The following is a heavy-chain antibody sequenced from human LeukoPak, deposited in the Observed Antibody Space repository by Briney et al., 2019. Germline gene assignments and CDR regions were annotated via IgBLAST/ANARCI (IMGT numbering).Heavy chain of an antibody. Sequence: ASVKVSCKASGYTFTSYGISWVRQAPGQGLEWMGGIIPIFGTANYAQKFQGRVTITADESTSTAYMELSSLRSEDTAVYYCARGERDLLLPPTNFDYWGQGTLVTVSS. CDR3: ARGERDLLLPPTNFDY. D-gene: IGHD3-22*01. CDR1: GYTFTSYG. J-gene: IGHJ4*02. V-gene: IGHV1-69*13. CDR2: IIPIFGTA.